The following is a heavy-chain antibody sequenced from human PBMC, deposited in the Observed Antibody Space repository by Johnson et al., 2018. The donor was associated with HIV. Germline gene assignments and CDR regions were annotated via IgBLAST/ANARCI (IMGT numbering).Heavy chain of an antibody. J-gene: IGHJ3*02. CDR1: GFTFSSYA. D-gene: IGHD7-27*01. V-gene: IGHV3-33*06. CDR3: AKDERQLGGWSHAFDI. Sequence: VQLVESGGGVVQPGRSLRLSCAASGFTFSSYAMYWVRQAPGKGLEWVAVIRYDGSNKYYADSVKGQFTISRDNSKNTLYLQMNSLRGEDTAIYYCAKDERQLGGWSHAFDIWGHGTEVSVSS. CDR2: IRYDGSNK.